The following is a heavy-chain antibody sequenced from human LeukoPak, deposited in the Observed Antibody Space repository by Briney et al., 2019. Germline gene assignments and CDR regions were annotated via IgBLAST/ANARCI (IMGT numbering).Heavy chain of an antibody. Sequence: GASVNVSCKASGYTFTSYGISWVRQAPGQGLEWMGGIIPIFGTANYAQKFQGRVTITADESTSTAYMELSSLRSEDTAVYYCARDTGPHYYDSSGYLGYWGQGTLVTVSS. J-gene: IGHJ4*02. D-gene: IGHD3-22*01. CDR1: GYTFTSYG. CDR3: ARDTGPHYYDSSGYLGY. CDR2: IIPIFGTA. V-gene: IGHV1-69*13.